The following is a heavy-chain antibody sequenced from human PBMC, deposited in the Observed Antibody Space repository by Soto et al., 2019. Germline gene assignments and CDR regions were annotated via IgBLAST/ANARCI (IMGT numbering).Heavy chain of an antibody. CDR3: AKDATRTDGWYYFDY. V-gene: IGHV3-23*01. J-gene: IGHJ4*02. D-gene: IGHD6-19*01. CDR1: GFTFSILA. CDR2: VDYTGGTT. Sequence: GGSLRLSCAASGFTFSILAMGWVRQAPGKGLEWVSVVDYTGGTTYYTDSVKGRFTISRDNSKRMLYLQMNSLRAEDTAVYYCAKDATRTDGWYYFDYWGQGTLVTVSS.